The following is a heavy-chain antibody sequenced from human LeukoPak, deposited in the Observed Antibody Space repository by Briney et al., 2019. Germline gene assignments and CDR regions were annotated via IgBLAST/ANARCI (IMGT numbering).Heavy chain of an antibody. CDR2: ISAYNGNT. CDR1: GYTFTSYG. D-gene: IGHD3-22*01. J-gene: IGHJ4*02. Sequence: ASVKVSCKASGYTFTSYGISWVRQAPGQGLEWMGWISAYNGNTNYAQKLQGRVTLTTDTSTSTAYMELRSLRSDDTAVYYCARHWIDDGSGYYHFDYWGQGTLVTVSS. CDR3: ARHWIDDGSGYYHFDY. V-gene: IGHV1-18*01.